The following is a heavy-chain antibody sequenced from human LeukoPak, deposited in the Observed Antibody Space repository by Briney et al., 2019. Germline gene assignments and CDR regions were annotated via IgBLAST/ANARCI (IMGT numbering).Heavy chain of an antibody. D-gene: IGHD2-21*01. CDR2: IDYSGSYI. CDR3: ARDNGDVVAPLLDV. CDR1: GFTFSSYW. Sequence: GGSLRLSCAASGFTFSSYWMSWVRQAPGKGLEWVSSIDYSGSYIYYADSVKGRFTISRDNAKNSLYLQMNSLRVEDTAVYYCARDNGDVVAPLLDVWGKGTTVTISS. J-gene: IGHJ6*04. V-gene: IGHV3-21*01.